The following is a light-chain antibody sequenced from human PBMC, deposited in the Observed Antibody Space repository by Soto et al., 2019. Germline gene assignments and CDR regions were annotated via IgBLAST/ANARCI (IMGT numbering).Light chain of an antibody. Sequence: EIVLTQSPDTLSLSPGERATLSCTASQSLRSSYLAWYQQKPDQAPRLLIYGASGRATGIPDRFSGGGSGTDFALTISRLEPEDFAVYYCQQYERSPQTFGQGTKVEIK. CDR1: QSLRSSY. CDR2: GAS. J-gene: IGKJ1*01. V-gene: IGKV3-20*01. CDR3: QQYERSPQT.